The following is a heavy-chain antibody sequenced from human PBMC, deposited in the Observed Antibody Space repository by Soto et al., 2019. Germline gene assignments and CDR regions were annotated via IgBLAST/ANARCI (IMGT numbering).Heavy chain of an antibody. J-gene: IGHJ3*01. CDR3: ARMTRDGYTYGGTRAFDF. V-gene: IGHV1-2*02. CDR2: LNPNMGDT. D-gene: IGHD5-12*01. Sequence: GASVMVSCKASGYNFIGYYIHWVRQAPGQGLEWMGWLNPNMGDTTYAPKFQDRVTMTRDTSITTGYMELTNLRSDDTAVYYCARMTRDGYTYGGTRAFDFWGQGTMVTVSS. CDR1: GYNFIGYY.